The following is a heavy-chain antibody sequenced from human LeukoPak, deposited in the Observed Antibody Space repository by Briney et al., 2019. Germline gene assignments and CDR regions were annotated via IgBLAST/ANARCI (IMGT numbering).Heavy chain of an antibody. V-gene: IGHV3-48*04. CDR2: ISSSSSTI. D-gene: IGHD1-26*01. Sequence: GGSLRLSCAASGFTFSSYSMNRVRQAPGKGLEWVSYISSSSSTIYYADSVKGRFTISRDNAKNSLYLQMNSLRAEDTAVYYCARGSFSFDYWGQGTLVTVSS. CDR1: GFTFSSYS. J-gene: IGHJ4*02. CDR3: ARGSFSFDY.